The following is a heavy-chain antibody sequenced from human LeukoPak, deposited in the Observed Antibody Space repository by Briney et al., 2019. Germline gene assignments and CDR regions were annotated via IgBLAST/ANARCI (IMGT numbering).Heavy chain of an antibody. CDR3: ARVTTYYDFWSGYSGSGFDY. D-gene: IGHD3-3*01. V-gene: IGHV4-30-4*01. Sequence: SETLSLTCTVSGGSISSGDYYWSWIRQPPGKGLERIGYIYYSGSTYYNPSLKSRVTISVDTSKNQFSLKLSSVTAADTAVYYCARVTTYYDFWSGYSGSGFDYWGQGTLVTVSS. J-gene: IGHJ4*02. CDR2: IYYSGST. CDR1: GGSISSGDYY.